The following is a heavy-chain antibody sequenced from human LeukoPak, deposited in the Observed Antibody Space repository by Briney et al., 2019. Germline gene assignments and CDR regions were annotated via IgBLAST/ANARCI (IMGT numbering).Heavy chain of an antibody. CDR3: ARDRPTGASRVFVVE. CDR2: MSSGSSYI. D-gene: IGHD2-15*01. J-gene: IGHJ4*02. Sequence: GDSLRLSCTASGFTFRTYAMTWVRQAPGKGLEWISSMSSGSSYIYYADSVRGRFTISRDNAKHSLSLEMNNLRAEDTAMYYCARDRPTGASRVFVVEWGQGTLVTVSS. V-gene: IGHV3-21*01. CDR1: GFTFRTYA.